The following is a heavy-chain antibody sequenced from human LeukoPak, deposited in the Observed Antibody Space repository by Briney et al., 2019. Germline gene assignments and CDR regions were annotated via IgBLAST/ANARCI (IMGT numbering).Heavy chain of an antibody. CDR3: ARGLNPMVYATSPRFDP. CDR2: ISSSSSYI. CDR1: GFTFSSYS. Sequence: GGSLRLSCAASGFTFSSYSMNWVRQAPGKGLEWVSSISSSSSYIYYADSVKGRFTISRDNAKNSLYLQMNSLRAEDTAVYYCARGLNPMVYATSPRFDPWGQGTLVTVSS. D-gene: IGHD2-8*01. J-gene: IGHJ5*02. V-gene: IGHV3-21*01.